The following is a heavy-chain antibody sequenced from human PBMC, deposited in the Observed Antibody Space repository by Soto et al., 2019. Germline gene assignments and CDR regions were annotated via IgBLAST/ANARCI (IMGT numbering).Heavy chain of an antibody. CDR1: GGSLTGYY. D-gene: IGHD5-18*01. J-gene: IGHJ4*02. CDR3: ARVQEGVGDTH. CDR2: IKDGGVT. Sequence: QVQLQQWGAGLLKPSETLSLTFAVNGGSLTGYYWSWIRQPPGKGLEWIGEIKDGGVTNYSPSLKSRVTMSADTSKNQFSLNLNSVTAAATAVYYCARVQEGVGDTHWDQGTLVNVSS. V-gene: IGHV4-34*01.